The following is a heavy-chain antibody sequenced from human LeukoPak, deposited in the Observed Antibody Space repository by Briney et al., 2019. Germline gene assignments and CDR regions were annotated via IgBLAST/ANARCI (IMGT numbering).Heavy chain of an antibody. V-gene: IGHV1-46*01. Sequence: ASVKVSCKTSGYIFTNYFMHWVRQAPGQGLEWMGAVAPSDGLTNYAQRFQGRVTMTRDTSTTTIYMDLSSLKSEDTAVYDCVXEXGCXGGSCYRFDSWGQGTLVTVSS. D-gene: IGHD2-15*01. CDR2: VAPSDGLT. CDR1: GYIFTNYF. J-gene: IGHJ5*01. CDR3: VXEXGCXGGSCYRFDS.